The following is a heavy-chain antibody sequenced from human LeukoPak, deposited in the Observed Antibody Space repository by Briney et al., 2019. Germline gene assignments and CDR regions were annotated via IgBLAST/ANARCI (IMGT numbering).Heavy chain of an antibody. CDR3: ARVYCGADCYNNYYYGMDV. D-gene: IGHD2-21*02. V-gene: IGHV3-30*04. CDR1: GFTFSRYA. Sequence: GSLRLSCAASGFTFSRYAMHWVRQAPGKGLEWVAAISYDGSHKFYADSVKGRFTISRDNSNSTLFLQLNSLRPEATAVYYRARVYCGADCYNNYYYGMDVWGQGTTVTVSS. J-gene: IGHJ6*02. CDR2: ISYDGSHK.